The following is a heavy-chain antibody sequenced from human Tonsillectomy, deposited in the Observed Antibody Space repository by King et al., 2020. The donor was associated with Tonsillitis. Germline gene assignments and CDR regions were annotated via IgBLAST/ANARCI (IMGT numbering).Heavy chain of an antibody. V-gene: IGHV2-26*01. CDR3: ARVTTVTKSYYYYGMDV. CDR2: IFLNEEK. D-gene: IGHD4-17*01. J-gene: IGHJ6*02. Sequence: VTLKEFGPVRVKPTETLTLTCTVSGFSLSNARMGGSWIRQPPGKALEWLSHIFLNEEKSYSTSLKSMPTYTKDTSKSQVGLTMTNMDPVDTATYYCARVTTVTKSYYYYGMDVWGQGTTVTVSS. CDR1: GFSLSNARMG.